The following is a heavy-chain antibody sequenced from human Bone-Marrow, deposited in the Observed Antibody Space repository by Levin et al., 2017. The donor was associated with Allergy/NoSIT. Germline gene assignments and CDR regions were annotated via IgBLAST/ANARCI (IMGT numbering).Heavy chain of an antibody. CDR3: ARGAAAGTLFDY. J-gene: IGHJ4*02. V-gene: IGHV4-59*01. Sequence: PSETLSLTCTVSGGSISSYYWSWIRQPPGKGLEWIGYIYYSGSTNYNPSLKSRVTISVDTSKNQFSLKLSSVTAADTAVYYCARGAAAGTLFDYWGQGTLVTVSS. D-gene: IGHD6-13*01. CDR2: IYYSGST. CDR1: GGSISSYY.